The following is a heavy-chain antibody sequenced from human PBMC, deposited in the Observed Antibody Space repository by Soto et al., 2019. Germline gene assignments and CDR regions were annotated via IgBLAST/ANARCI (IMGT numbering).Heavy chain of an antibody. CDR3: ARNPRHYYDSSGYSWFDP. D-gene: IGHD3-22*01. CDR1: GYTFTSYA. V-gene: IGHV1-3*01. CDR2: INAGNGNT. Sequence: ASVKVSCKASGYTFTSYAMHWVRQAPGQRLEWMGRINAGNGNTKYSQKFQGRVTITRDTSASTAYMELSSLRSEDTAVYYCARNPRHYYDSSGYSWFDPWGQGPLVTVSS. J-gene: IGHJ5*02.